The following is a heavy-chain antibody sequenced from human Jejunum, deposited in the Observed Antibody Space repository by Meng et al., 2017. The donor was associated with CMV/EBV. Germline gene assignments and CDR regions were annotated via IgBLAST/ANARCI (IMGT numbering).Heavy chain of an antibody. CDR1: GFAFSGYW. CDR2: INRDGSIT. V-gene: IGHV3-74*03. Sequence: GSLRLSCAGFGFAFSGYWMYWVRKDLGKGLVWVSRINRDGSITEYADSVKGRFTISRDNAKNTLYLQMNSLRAEDTAVYYCARGSDYWGQGTLVTVSS. J-gene: IGHJ4*02. CDR3: ARGSDY.